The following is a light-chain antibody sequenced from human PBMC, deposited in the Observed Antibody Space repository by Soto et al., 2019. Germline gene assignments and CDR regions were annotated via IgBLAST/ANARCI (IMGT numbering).Light chain of an antibody. J-gene: IGKJ4*01. CDR1: QSVRSSH. CDR2: GTS. V-gene: IGKV3-20*01. CDR3: QQYSSSPLT. Sequence: IVLTQSPVTLSLSPGERATLSCRASQSVRSSHLAWYQQMPGQAPRLLIYGTSNRATGIPDRFSGSGSGTDFTLTISRLEPEDFAVYSCQQYSSSPLTFGGGTKVDI.